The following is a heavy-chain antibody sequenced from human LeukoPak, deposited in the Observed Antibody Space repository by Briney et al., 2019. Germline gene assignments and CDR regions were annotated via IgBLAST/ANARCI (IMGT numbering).Heavy chain of an antibody. CDR2: INQDGSEK. J-gene: IGHJ4*02. D-gene: IGHD3-3*01. CDR3: ARDTSNSHYDFWSGYYTGFDY. CDR1: GFTFNNYW. V-gene: IGHV3-7*01. Sequence: GGSLRLSCAASGFTFNNYWMTWVRQAPGKGLEWVANINQDGSEKYYVDSVKGRFTISRDNAKNSLYLQMNSLRAEDTAVYYCARDTSNSHYDFWSGYYTGFDYWGQGTLVTVSS.